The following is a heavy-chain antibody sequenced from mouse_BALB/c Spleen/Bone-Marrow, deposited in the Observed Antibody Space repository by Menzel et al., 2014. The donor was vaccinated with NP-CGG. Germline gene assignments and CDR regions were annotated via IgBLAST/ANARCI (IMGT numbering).Heavy chain of an antibody. CDR3: ARLGEGYYDALDY. V-gene: IGHV1S135*01. D-gene: IGHD2-2*01. CDR2: IDLYNGGT. J-gene: IGHJ4*01. Sequence: HLQQPGPELVKPGASVKASCKASGYAFTNYNIYWVKQRHGKSLEWIGYIDLYNGGTSYNQKFKGKATLTVDKSSSTAYMHLNSLTSEDSAVYYCARLGEGYYDALDYWGQGTSVTVSS. CDR1: GYAFTNYN.